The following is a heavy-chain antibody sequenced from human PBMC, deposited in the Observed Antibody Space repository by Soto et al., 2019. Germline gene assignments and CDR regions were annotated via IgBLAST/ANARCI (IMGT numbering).Heavy chain of an antibody. D-gene: IGHD1-1*01. CDR3: AKDPPSPWTANWVDP. CDR2: IAGSGGMT. J-gene: IGHJ5*02. Sequence: GSLRLSCAASGFTFSSYAMTWVRLAPGRGLEWVATIAGSGGMTYYTNSVRGRFTISRDNSKNVLFLQMNSLRADDTATYYCAKDPPSPWTANWVDPWGKGTLVTVSS. CDR1: GFTFSSYA. V-gene: IGHV3-23*01.